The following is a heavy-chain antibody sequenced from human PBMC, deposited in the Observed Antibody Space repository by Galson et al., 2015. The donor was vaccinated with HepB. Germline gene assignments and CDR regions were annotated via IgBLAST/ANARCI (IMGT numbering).Heavy chain of an antibody. J-gene: IGHJ3*02. Sequence: SVKVSCKASGGTFSSYAISWVRQAPGQGLEWMGGIIPIFGTANYAQKFQGRVTITADESTSTAYMELSSLRSEDTAVYYCARVNDSSGYYLPRGAPHSDPGAFDIWGQGTMVTVSS. D-gene: IGHD3-22*01. CDR2: IIPIFGTA. CDR3: ARVNDSSGYYLPRGAPHSDPGAFDI. CDR1: GGTFSSYA. V-gene: IGHV1-69*13.